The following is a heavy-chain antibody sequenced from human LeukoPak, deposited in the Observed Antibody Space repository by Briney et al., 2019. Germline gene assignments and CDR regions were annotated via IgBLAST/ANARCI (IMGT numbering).Heavy chain of an antibody. CDR2: IYYSGST. Sequence: SQTLSLTCTVSGGSLSSGDYYWSWIRQSPGKGLEWIGYIYYSGSTYYNPSLKSRVTISVDTSKNQFSLKLSSVTAADTAVYYCAREVLQLTQYNWFDPWGQGTLVTVSS. CDR1: GGSLSSGDYY. D-gene: IGHD6-6*01. CDR3: AREVLQLTQYNWFDP. V-gene: IGHV4-30-4*01. J-gene: IGHJ5*02.